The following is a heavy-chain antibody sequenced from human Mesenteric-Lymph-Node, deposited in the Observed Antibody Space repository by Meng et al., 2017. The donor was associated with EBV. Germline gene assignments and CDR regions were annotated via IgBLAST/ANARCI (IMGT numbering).Heavy chain of an antibody. J-gene: IGHJ4*02. CDR1: GGSVTSGSYY. D-gene: IGHD1-1*01. CDR3: ARGRRGVQYFDF. CDR2: IHYSGST. V-gene: IGHV4-61*01. Sequence: QVQLQAAGPGLVNPSETLSLTCTVSGGSVTSGSYYWNWIRQPPGKRLEWIGYIHYSGSTNYNPSLKSQITISVDTSKNQLSLRVSHVTAADTAVYYCARGRRGVQYFDFWGQGALVTVSS.